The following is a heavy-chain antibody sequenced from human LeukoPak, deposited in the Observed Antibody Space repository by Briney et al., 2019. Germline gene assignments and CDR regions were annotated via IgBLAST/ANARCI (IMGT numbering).Heavy chain of an antibody. CDR1: GLTFSGYG. CDR3: AAREQNNYFDY. Sequence: PGGSLRLSCTASGLTFSGYGMHWVRQAPDKGLEWVALVSYDGSHKFYADSVKGRFTISRDNSKNTLYLQMNSLRAEDTAVYYCAAREQNNYFDYWGQGTLVTVSS. CDR2: VSYDGSHK. D-gene: IGHD1/OR15-1a*01. J-gene: IGHJ4*02. V-gene: IGHV3-33*05.